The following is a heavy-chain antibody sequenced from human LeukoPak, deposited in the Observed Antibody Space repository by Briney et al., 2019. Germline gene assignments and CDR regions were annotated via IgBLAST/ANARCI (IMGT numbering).Heavy chain of an antibody. D-gene: IGHD2-8*01. J-gene: IGHJ5*02. Sequence: GGSLRLSCAASGFTFSSYWMRWVRQAPGKGLEWVANIKQDGSEKYYVDSVKGRFTISRDNAKNSLYLQMNSLRAEDTAVYYCARPSMVYAASRGWFDPWGQGTLVTVSS. CDR3: ARPSMVYAASRGWFDP. CDR2: IKQDGSEK. CDR1: GFTFSSYW. V-gene: IGHV3-7*01.